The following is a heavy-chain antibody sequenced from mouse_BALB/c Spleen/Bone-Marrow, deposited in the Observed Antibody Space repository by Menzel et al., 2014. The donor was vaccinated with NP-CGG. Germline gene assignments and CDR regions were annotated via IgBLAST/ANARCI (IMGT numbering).Heavy chain of an antibody. D-gene: IGHD1-1*01. Sequence: VQLKQSGAELVKSGASVKLSCTASGFNIKDTYMHWVKQRPEQGLEWIGRIDPANGNTIYDPKFQGKATITADTSSNTAYLQLSSLTSEDTAVYYCARYYYGTLLDYWGQGTTLTVSS. CDR2: IDPANGNT. V-gene: IGHV14-3*02. J-gene: IGHJ2*01. CDR1: GFNIKDTY. CDR3: ARYYYGTLLDY.